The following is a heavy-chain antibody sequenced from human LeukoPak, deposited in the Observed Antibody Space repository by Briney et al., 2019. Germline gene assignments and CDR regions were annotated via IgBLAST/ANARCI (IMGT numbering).Heavy chain of an antibody. V-gene: IGHV4-39*07. Sequence: SETLSLTCTVSGGSISGSSYYWGWIRQPPGKGLEWIGSIYYSGSTYYNPSLKSRVTISVDTSKNQFSLKLSSVTAADTAVYYCARGGSYYAYWGQGTLVTVSS. J-gene: IGHJ4*02. D-gene: IGHD1-26*01. CDR2: IYYSGST. CDR3: ARGGSYYAY. CDR1: GGSISGSSYY.